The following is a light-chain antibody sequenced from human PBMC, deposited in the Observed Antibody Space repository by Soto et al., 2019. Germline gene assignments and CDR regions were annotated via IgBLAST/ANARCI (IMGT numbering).Light chain of an antibody. Sequence: QSGLTQPASGSGSPGQSITISCTGTSSDIGYYNYVSWFQQHPGKAPKLIISQVTNRPSGISNRFSGSKSGNTASLTLPGLQAEDEALHYRSSTKIGSTYVFGTGTKVTAL. CDR1: SSDIGYYNY. J-gene: IGLJ1*01. V-gene: IGLV2-14*01. CDR3: SSTKIGSTYV. CDR2: QVT.